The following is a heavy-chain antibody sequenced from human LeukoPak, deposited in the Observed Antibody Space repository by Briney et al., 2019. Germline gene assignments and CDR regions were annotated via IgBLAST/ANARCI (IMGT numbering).Heavy chain of an antibody. D-gene: IGHD2-15*01. CDR3: ARGYCSGGSCYSTRVFDY. Sequence: SETLSLTCTVSGGSISSSSYYWGWIRQPPGKGLEWIGYIYYSGSTNYNPSLKSRVTISVDTSKNQFSLKLSSVTAADTAVYYCARGYCSGGSCYSTRVFDYWGQGTLVTVSS. V-gene: IGHV4-61*05. CDR1: GGSISSSSYY. CDR2: IYYSGST. J-gene: IGHJ4*02.